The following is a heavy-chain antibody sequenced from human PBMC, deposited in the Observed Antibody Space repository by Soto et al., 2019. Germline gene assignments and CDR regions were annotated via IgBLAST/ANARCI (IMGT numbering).Heavy chain of an antibody. CDR2: ISYDGSNK. Sequence: GGSLRLSCAASGFTFSSYGMNWVRQATGKGLEWVAVISYDGSNKYYADSVKGRFTISRDNSKNTLYLQMNSLRAEDTAVYYCAKDGTAMVTVGYGMDVWGQGTTVTVSS. CDR1: GFTFSSYG. V-gene: IGHV3-30*18. J-gene: IGHJ6*02. D-gene: IGHD5-18*01. CDR3: AKDGTAMVTVGYGMDV.